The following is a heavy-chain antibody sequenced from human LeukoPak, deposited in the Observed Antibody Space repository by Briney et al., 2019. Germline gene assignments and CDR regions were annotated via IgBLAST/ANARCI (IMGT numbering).Heavy chain of an antibody. J-gene: IGHJ4*02. Sequence: PSGSLRLTCEASGFTFNIHWTNWVRQAPGKGLEWLANIRTDGSEKVYVDSVRGRFTISRDNTKNSVYLQMNNLRSEDSAVYYCSVRSGFSSIYWGQGSGVSVSS. CDR1: GFTFNIHW. V-gene: IGHV3-7*01. CDR3: SVRSGFSSIY. CDR2: IRTDGSEK. D-gene: IGHD2-2*01.